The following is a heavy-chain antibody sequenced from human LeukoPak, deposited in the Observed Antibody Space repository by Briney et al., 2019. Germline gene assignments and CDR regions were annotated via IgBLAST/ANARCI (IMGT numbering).Heavy chain of an antibody. J-gene: IGHJ5*02. CDR3: ARDGGSGSSHYNWFDP. Sequence: GRSLRLSCAASGFTFSSYAMHWVRQAPGKGLEWVAVISYDGSNKYYADSVKGRFTISRDNSKNTLYLQMNSLRAEDTAVYYCARDGGSGSSHYNWFDPWGQGTLVTVSS. CDR1: GFTFSSYA. V-gene: IGHV3-30-3*01. CDR2: ISYDGSNK. D-gene: IGHD3-10*01.